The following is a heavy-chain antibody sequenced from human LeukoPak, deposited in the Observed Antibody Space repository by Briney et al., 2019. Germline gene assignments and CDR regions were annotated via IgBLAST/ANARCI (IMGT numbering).Heavy chain of an antibody. V-gene: IGHV4-61*02. CDR1: GASDSSSDFY. Sequence: SETLSLTCTVSGASDSSSDFYWNWIRQPAGKGLEWIGRGYTSGTTDYNPSLKSRLTISVDTSTNRFSLKLSSVTAADTAVYFCARERVGYTIDRGFDQWGQGILVTVSS. CDR2: GYTSGTT. CDR3: ARERVGYTIDRGFDQ. D-gene: IGHD1-26*01. J-gene: IGHJ4*02.